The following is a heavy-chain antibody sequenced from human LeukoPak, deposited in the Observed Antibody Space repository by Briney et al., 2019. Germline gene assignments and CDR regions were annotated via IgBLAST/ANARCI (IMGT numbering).Heavy chain of an antibody. CDR2: TYYRSTWYN. CDR3: ARDLWFGELLVNWFDP. Sequence: SQTLSLTCAISGDSLSSNSAAWNWIRQSPSRGLEWLGMTYYRSTWYNDYAVSVKSRITINPDTSKKQFSLQLNSVTPEDTAVYYCARDLWFGELLVNWFDPWGQGTLVTVSS. J-gene: IGHJ5*02. D-gene: IGHD3-10*01. CDR1: GDSLSSNSAA. V-gene: IGHV6-1*01.